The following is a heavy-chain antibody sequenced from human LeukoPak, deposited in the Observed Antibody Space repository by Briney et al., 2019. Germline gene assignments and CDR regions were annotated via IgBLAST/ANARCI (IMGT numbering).Heavy chain of an antibody. Sequence: SETLALTCTVSGGSVSSGSYYWSWIRQPPGKGLEWIGYIHYSAHTNYNPSLKSRVTISIDTSKNQFSLKLSSVTAADTAVYYCAGDRDTALVYFDNWGQGTLVTVSS. CDR3: AGDRDTALVYFDN. J-gene: IGHJ4*02. D-gene: IGHD5-18*01. CDR1: GGSVSSGSYY. CDR2: IHYSAHT. V-gene: IGHV4-61*01.